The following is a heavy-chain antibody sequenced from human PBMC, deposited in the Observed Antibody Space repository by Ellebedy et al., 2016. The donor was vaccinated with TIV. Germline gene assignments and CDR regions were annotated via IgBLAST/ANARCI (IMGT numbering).Heavy chain of an antibody. D-gene: IGHD2/OR15-2a*01. CDR1: GSIFDDYA. V-gene: IGHV3-9*01. Sequence: SLKISCAASGSIFDDYAMHWIRQPPGKGLEWVSGISWNSGNLAYADSVKGRFTISRDNARKSLYLQMNSLRAEDTDFYYVVTVLDAFDIWGPGTMVTVSS. J-gene: IGHJ3*02. CDR3: VTVLDAFDI. CDR2: ISWNSGNL.